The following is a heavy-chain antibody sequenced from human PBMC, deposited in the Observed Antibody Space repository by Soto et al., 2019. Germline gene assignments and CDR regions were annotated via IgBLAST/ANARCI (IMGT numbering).Heavy chain of an antibody. Sequence: GESLKISCEPSGFSFSSYGMNWVRQAPGKGLEWVSGISSSGGNTYYTDSVKGRFTISRDNSKSTLYLQMNSLRTEDTAVFYCAKHSGSRGIRYYFDSWGQGTLVTVSS. CDR1: GFSFSSYG. V-gene: IGHV3-23*01. CDR3: AKHSGSRGIRYYFDS. D-gene: IGHD1-26*01. CDR2: ISSSGGNT. J-gene: IGHJ4*02.